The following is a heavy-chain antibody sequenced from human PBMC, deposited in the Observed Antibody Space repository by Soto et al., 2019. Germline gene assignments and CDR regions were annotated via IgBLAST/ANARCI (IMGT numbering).Heavy chain of an antibody. Sequence: QVHLQQWGAGLLKPSETLSLTCTVFGGSFTGYYWSWISQPPGKGLEWIGEINHGGSTDYNPSLKSRVTISVDTSKKQFSLKLRSVTAADTAVYYCARSPTFYSDTSGYDLTWNSGMDVWGQGTTVIVSS. CDR1: GGSFTGYY. CDR3: ARSPTFYSDTSGYDLTWNSGMDV. V-gene: IGHV4-34*01. CDR2: INHGGST. J-gene: IGHJ6*02. D-gene: IGHD3-22*01.